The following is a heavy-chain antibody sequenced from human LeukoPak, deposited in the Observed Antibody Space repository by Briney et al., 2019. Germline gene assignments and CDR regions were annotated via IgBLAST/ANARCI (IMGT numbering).Heavy chain of an antibody. J-gene: IGHJ4*02. Sequence: SETLSLTCTVSGGSIRSYYWSWIRQPPGKGLEWIGYIYYSGSTNYNPSLKSRVTISVDTSKNQLSLRLTSVTAADTAVYYCARVGGMVYAIDYWGQGTLVTVSS. CDR3: ARVGGMVYAIDY. CDR2: IYYSGST. V-gene: IGHV4-59*01. D-gene: IGHD2-8*01. CDR1: GGSIRSYY.